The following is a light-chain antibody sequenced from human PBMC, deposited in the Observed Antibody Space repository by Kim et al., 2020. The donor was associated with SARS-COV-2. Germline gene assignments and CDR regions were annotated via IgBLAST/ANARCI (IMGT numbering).Light chain of an antibody. V-gene: IGLV2-8*01. CDR3: SSYAGSNNLV. CDR1: SSDFGGYNY. CDR2: EVS. Sequence: GQSVPIACTGTSSDFGGYNYVSWYQQHPGQAPKLMIYEVSKRPSGVPDRFSGSKSGNTASLTVSGLQAEDEADYYCSSYAGSNNLVFGGGTQLTVL. J-gene: IGLJ2*01.